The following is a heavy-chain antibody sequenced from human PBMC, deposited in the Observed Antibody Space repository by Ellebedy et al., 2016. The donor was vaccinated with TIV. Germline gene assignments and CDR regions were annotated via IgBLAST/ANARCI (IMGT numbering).Heavy chain of an antibody. CDR3: ARGGGSRLNYAFDI. CDR2: IGSSITTI. J-gene: IGHJ3*02. D-gene: IGHD3-10*01. V-gene: IGHV3-48*03. CDR1: GFMFSDYV. Sequence: GESLKISCAASGFMFSDYVMDWVRQAPGKGLEWVSYIGSSITTIYYADSVKGRFTISRDNAKNSLYLQMNSLRAEDTAVYYCARGGGSRLNYAFDIWGPGTMVTVSS.